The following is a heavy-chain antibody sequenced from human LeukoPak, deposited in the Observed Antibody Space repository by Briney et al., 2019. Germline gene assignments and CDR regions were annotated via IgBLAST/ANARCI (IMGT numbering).Heavy chain of an antibody. CDR3: ATLWGGYGSGSYPLDY. CDR2: INPNSGGT. D-gene: IGHD3-10*01. J-gene: IGHJ4*02. CDR1: GYTFTGYY. V-gene: IGHV1-2*02. Sequence: ASVKVSCKASGYTFTGYYMHWVRQAPGQGLEWMGWINPNSGGTNYAQKFQGRVTMTRDTSISTAHMELSRLRSDDTAVYYCATLWGGYGSGSYPLDYWGQGTLVTVSS.